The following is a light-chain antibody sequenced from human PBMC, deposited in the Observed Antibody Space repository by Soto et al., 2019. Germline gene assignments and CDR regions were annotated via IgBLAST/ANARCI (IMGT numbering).Light chain of an antibody. J-gene: IGLJ3*02. CDR2: RNN. V-gene: IGLV1-47*01. Sequence: QSVLTQPPSASGTPGQRVTISCSGSSSNIGSNYVYWYQQLPGTAPKLLIYRNNQQPSGVPDRFSGSKSGTSASLAISGLRSEDEADYYCAAWDDSLSGWVFGSGTQLIVL. CDR3: AAWDDSLSGWV. CDR1: SSNIGSNY.